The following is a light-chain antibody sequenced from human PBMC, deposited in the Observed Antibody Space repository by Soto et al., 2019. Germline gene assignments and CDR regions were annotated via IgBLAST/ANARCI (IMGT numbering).Light chain of an antibody. CDR3: PRYSNSPQT. CDR1: QSVSIY. J-gene: IGKJ1*01. V-gene: IGKV3-20*01. CDR2: YAS. Sequence: EIVLTQSPGTLSLSPGERATLSCRASQSVSIYLSWYQQKPGQSPRLLLYYASDSATVIPARFSGSGSGTDFTLTISRLEPEDFAVYFCPRYSNSPQTFGQRPEGEVK.